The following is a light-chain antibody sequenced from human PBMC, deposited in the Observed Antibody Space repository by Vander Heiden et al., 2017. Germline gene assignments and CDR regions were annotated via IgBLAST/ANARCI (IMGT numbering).Light chain of an antibody. CDR3: CSYAGSYTYV. CDR2: DVS. Sequence: QSALTQPRSVSGSPGQSVTISWTGTSSDVGGYNQVSWYQQHPGKAPKFLMYDVSERPPGVLDRFFGSKSGNTASLTISGLQAEDEAEYYCCSYAGSYTYVFGSGTKVTVL. CDR1: SSDVGGYNQ. J-gene: IGLJ1*01. V-gene: IGLV2-11*01.